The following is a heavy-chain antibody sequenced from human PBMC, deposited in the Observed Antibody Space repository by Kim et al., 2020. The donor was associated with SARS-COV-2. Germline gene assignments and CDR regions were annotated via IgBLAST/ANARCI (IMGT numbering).Heavy chain of an antibody. CDR3: TRVNPIAGGWYDALDI. Sequence: GGSLRLSCAASGFTFSGSTMHWVRQASGKGLEWVGRIRSKANSYATAYAASVKNRFTISRDDSKNTAYLQMNSLKTEDTAVYYCTRVNPIAGGWYDALDIWGQETMVTVSS. D-gene: IGHD6-19*01. CDR2: IRSKANSYAT. CDR1: GFTFSGST. V-gene: IGHV3-73*01. J-gene: IGHJ3*02.